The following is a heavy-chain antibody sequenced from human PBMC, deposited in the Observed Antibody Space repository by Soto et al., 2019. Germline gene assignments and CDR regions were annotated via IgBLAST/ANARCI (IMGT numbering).Heavy chain of an antibody. J-gene: IGHJ5*02. CDR1: GFSFSSYS. CDR3: AKGGEGSCSRTSCLYFSDS. CDR2: IYTGDNR. Sequence: GGSLRLSCAASGFSFSSYSMNWVRQAPGKGLEWVSIIYTGDNRNYADSVKGRFTISRDNSRNTLDLQMNSLRVEDTAVYYCAKGGEGSCSRTSCLYFSDSWGQGTLVTVSS. D-gene: IGHD2-2*01. V-gene: IGHV3-53*01.